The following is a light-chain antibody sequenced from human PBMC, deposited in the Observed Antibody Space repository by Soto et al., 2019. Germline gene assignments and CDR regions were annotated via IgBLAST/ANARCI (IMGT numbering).Light chain of an antibody. J-gene: IGLJ2*01. CDR1: SGHSSYA. CDR3: QTWGTGIQV. Sequence: QAVLTQSPSASASLGASVKLTCTLSSGHSSYAIAWHQQQPEKGPRYLMKLNSDGSHSKGDGIPDRFSGYSSGAERYLTISSLQSEDEADYYCQTWGTGIQVFGGGIKLTVL. CDR2: LNSDGSH. V-gene: IGLV4-69*01.